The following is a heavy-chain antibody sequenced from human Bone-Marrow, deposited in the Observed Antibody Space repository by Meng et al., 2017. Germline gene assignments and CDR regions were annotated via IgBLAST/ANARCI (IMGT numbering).Heavy chain of an antibody. CDR1: GFTFDDYG. D-gene: IGHD6-13*01. J-gene: IGHJ4*02. CDR3: ARVPALRSWSDY. V-gene: IGHV3-20*04. CDR2: INWNGGST. Sequence: GESLKISCAASGFTFDDYGMSWVRQAPGKGLEWVSGINWNGGSTGYADSVKGRFTISRDNAKNSLYLQMNSLRAEDTALYYCARVPALRSWSDYWGQGTLVTVSS.